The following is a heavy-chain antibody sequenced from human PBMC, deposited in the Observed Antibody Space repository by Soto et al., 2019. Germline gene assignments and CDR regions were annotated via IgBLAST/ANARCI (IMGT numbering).Heavy chain of an antibody. CDR1: GFDFSNYV. D-gene: IGHD2-8*01. V-gene: IGHV3-30*18. CDR3: AKVREDIVLLVALDY. CDR2: MSFDGSDI. J-gene: IGHJ4*02. Sequence: QVQLVESGGRVVQPGRSPRLSCAASGFDFSNYVLHWVRQAPGKGLEWVAVMSFDGSDIYYADSVKGRFTISRDNSKNTLYLQMNNLRPEDTAVYYCAKVREDIVLLVALDYWGQGTLVTVSS.